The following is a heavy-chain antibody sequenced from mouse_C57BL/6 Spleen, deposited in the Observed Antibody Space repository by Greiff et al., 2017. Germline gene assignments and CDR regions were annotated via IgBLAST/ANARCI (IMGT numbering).Heavy chain of an antibody. Sequence: VQLKESGPELVKPGASVKISCKASGYSFTDYNMHWVKQSNGKSLEWIGVINPNYGTNSYNQKFKGKATLTVDQSSSTAHNQLNSLTSEDSAVYYSTRIESWYFDYWDQGTTRTVSS. V-gene: IGHV1-39*01. CDR2: INPNYGTN. D-gene: IGHD6-2*01. J-gene: IGHJ2*01. CDR3: TRIESWYFDY. CDR1: GYSFTDYN.